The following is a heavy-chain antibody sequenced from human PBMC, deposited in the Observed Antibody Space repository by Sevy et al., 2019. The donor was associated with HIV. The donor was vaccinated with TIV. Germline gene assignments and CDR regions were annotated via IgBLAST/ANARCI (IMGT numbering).Heavy chain of an antibody. Sequence: SETLSLTCTVXGASISSNTYYWGWIRQPPGKDLDWIGSIYFSGSAYYNPSLKGRVTISVDTSKNQFSLKVRSVTATXTAVXXXAREGPXXXQFDXXXXGTLVTVSS. CDR1: GASISSNTYY. CDR2: IYFSGSA. CDR3: AREGPXXXQFDX. V-gene: IGHV4-39*02. J-gene: IGHJ4*01.